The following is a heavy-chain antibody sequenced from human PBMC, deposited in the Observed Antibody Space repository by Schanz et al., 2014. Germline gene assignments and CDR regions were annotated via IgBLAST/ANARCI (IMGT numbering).Heavy chain of an antibody. CDR3: ARNRGSGGQNWYFDL. J-gene: IGHJ2*01. CDR1: GFTFSSYA. D-gene: IGHD1-26*01. V-gene: IGHV3-23*01. Sequence: EVQLLESGGGLVQPGGSLRLSCAASGFTFSSYAMSWVRQAPGKGLEWVSAISGSGGSTYYADSVKGRFTISRDNSKNTVYIQMNSLRADDTAVYHCARNRGSGGQNWYFDLWGRGTLVTVSS. CDR2: ISGSGGST.